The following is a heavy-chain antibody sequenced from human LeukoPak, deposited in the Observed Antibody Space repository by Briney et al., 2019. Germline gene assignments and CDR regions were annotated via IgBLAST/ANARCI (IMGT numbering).Heavy chain of an antibody. CDR2: ISAGGDT. CDR1: GFTFSNYG. D-gene: IGHD1-1*01. Sequence: GGSLRLSCAASGFTFSNYGMSWVRQAPGKGLEWVSTISAGGDTYYANSVGGRFTISRGISKNTLYLQMNSLRAEDTAVYYCAKTFNWNYFDYRGQGTLVTVSS. V-gene: IGHV3-23*01. CDR3: AKTFNWNYFDY. J-gene: IGHJ4*02.